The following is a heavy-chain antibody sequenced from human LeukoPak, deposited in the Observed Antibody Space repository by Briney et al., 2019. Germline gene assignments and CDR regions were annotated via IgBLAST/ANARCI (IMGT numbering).Heavy chain of an antibody. CDR1: GYTFTGYY. Sequence: ASVKVSCKASGYTFTGYYIHWVRQAPGQGLEWMGCINPNSGGTDYAQKFQGRVSMTRDTSIITAYMELSSLRSDDTAVYYCARALGSGSYYNVIAYWGQGTLVTVSS. CDR2: INPNSGGT. J-gene: IGHJ4*02. CDR3: ARALGSGSYYNVIAY. V-gene: IGHV1-2*02. D-gene: IGHD3-10*01.